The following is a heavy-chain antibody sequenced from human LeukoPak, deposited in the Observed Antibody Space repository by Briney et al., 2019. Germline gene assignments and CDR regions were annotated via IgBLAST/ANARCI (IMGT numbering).Heavy chain of an antibody. CDR2: IYYSGST. CDR3: ARDRGSSSEAGVWFDP. J-gene: IGHJ5*02. D-gene: IGHD6-13*01. Sequence: SETLSLTCTVSGGSISSSSYYWGWIRQPPGKGLEWIGSIYYSGSTYYNPSLKSRVTISVDTSKNQFSLKLSSVTAADTAVYYCARDRGSSSEAGVWFDPWGQGTLVTVSS. V-gene: IGHV4-39*07. CDR1: GGSISSSSYY.